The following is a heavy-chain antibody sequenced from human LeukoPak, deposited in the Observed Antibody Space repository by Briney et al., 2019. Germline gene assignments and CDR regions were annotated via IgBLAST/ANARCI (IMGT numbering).Heavy chain of an antibody. D-gene: IGHD3-22*01. J-gene: IGHJ4*02. Sequence: GGSLRLSCAASGFTFSSYAMSWVRQAPGRGLEWVSGVIGSGGSTYYADSVKGRFTISRDNSKSTLYLQMSSLRAEDTAVYYYARAPNYYDSSAYYYAFINADYWGQGTLVTVSS. V-gene: IGHV3-23*01. CDR1: GFTFSSYA. CDR2: VIGSGGST. CDR3: ARAPNYYDSSAYYYAFINADY.